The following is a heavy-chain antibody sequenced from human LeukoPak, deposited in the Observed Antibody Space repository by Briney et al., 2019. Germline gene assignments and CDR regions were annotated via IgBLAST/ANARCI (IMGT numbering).Heavy chain of an antibody. Sequence: GGSLRLSCVVSGFTFSNNGMSWLRRAPGKGLEWVSGLSGSGSCVYYADSVRGRLTISRDNSRNTLYLQMDSLRDDDTAIYYCAKGLNWFDPWGQGTLVIVSS. J-gene: IGHJ5*02. CDR1: GFTFSNNG. V-gene: IGHV3-23*01. CDR3: AKGLNWFDP. D-gene: IGHD2-21*02. CDR2: LSGSGSCV.